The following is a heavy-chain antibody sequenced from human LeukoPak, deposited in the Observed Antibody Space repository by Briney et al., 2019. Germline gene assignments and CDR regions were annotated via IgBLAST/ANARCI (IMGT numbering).Heavy chain of an antibody. D-gene: IGHD3-10*01. J-gene: IGHJ4*02. CDR1: GYTFTSYG. CDR3: ARDRLLWFGEPARFDY. V-gene: IGHV1-18*01. Sequence: ASVKVSCKASGYTFTSYGISWVRQAPGQGLEWMGWISAYNGNTNYAQKLQGRVTMTTDTSTSTAYMELRSLRSDDTAVYYCARDRLLWFGEPARFDYWGQGTLVTVSS. CDR2: ISAYNGNT.